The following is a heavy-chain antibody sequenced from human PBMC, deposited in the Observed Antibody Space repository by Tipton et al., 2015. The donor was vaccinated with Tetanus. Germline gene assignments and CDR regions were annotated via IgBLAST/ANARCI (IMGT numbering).Heavy chain of an antibody. CDR3: AREADCSGGSCFSGDFDN. J-gene: IGHJ4*02. CDR2: SWYDGTDK. Sequence: SLRLSCAASGFIFSSYGIHWVRQAPGKGLEWVAVSWYDGTDKYYADSVKGRFTISRDNSKNTLYLLMNSLSAGDTAVYYCAREADCSGGSCFSGDFDNWGQGTQVTVSS. CDR1: GFIFSSYG. V-gene: IGHV3-33*01. D-gene: IGHD2-15*01.